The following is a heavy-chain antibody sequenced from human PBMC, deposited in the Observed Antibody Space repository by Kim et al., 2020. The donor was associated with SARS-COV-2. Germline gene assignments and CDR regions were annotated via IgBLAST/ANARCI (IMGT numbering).Heavy chain of an antibody. J-gene: IGHJ6*02. CDR2: IYSGGST. Sequence: GGSLRLSCAASGFTVSSNYMSWVRQAPGKGLEWVSVIYSGGSTYYADSVKGRCTISRDNSKNTLYLHMNSLRAEDTAVYYCARVGYSSGPYYYGMDVWGQRATVTVSS. CDR3: ARVGYSSGPYYYGMDV. CDR1: GFTVSSNY. V-gene: IGHV3-66*02. D-gene: IGHD5-18*01.